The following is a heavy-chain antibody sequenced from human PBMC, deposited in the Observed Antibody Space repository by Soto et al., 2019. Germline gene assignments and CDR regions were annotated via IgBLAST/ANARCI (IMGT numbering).Heavy chain of an antibody. V-gene: IGHV4-31*03. J-gene: IGHJ4*02. CDR2: IYYSGST. CDR1: GGSISSGGYY. D-gene: IGHD4-17*01. CDR3: ARGRGTVTTVTTHLDY. Sequence: QVQLQESGPGLVKPSQTLSLTCTVSGGSISSGGYYWSWIRQHPGKGLEWIGYIYYSGSTYYNPSLKSRVTHSVGTAKNQFSLKLSSVTAADTAVVYCARGRGTVTTVTTHLDYWGQGTLVTVSS.